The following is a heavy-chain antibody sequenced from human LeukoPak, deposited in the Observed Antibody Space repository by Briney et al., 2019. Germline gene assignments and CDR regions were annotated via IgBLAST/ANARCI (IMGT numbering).Heavy chain of an antibody. CDR3: VIRGSRGYLGT. CDR2: ISGSGGDT. J-gene: IGHJ5*02. Sequence: GGSLRLSCAASGFTFSSYAMTWVRQAPGKGLEWVSTISGSGGDTYYADSVKGRFTISRDNSKNTLYLQMNSLRVEDTAVYYSVIRGSRGYLGTWGQGTLVTVSS. CDR1: GFTFSSYA. V-gene: IGHV3-23*01. D-gene: IGHD3-22*01.